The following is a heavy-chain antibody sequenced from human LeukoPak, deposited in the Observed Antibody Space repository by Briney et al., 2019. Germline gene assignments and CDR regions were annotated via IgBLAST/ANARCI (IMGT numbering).Heavy chain of an antibody. D-gene: IGHD3-10*01. V-gene: IGHV3-30*02. CDR2: IRYDGSNK. CDR3: AKGTYGSGTYDSIDY. Sequence: GGSLRLSCAASGFTFSSYWMSWVRQAPGKGLEWVAFIRYDGSNKYYADSVKGRFTISRDNSKNTLYLQMNSLRAEDTAVYYCAKGTYGSGTYDSIDYWGQGTLVTVSS. CDR1: GFTFSSYW. J-gene: IGHJ4*02.